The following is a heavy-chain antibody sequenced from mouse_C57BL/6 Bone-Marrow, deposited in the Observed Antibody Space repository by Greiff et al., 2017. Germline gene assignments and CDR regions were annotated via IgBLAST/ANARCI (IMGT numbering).Heavy chain of an antibody. CDR3: TSYFYYCSIYYYFYY. CDR1: GYSITSGYY. J-gene: IGHJ2*01. Sequence: EVKLQESGPGLVKPSQSLSLTCSVTGYSITSGYYWNWIRQFPGNKLEWMGYISYDGSNNYNPSLKNRISITRDTSKNQFFLKLNSVTTENTATYYCTSYFYYCSIYYYFYYGGQGTTLTVSS. D-gene: IGHD1-1*01. CDR2: ISYDGSN. V-gene: IGHV3-6*01.